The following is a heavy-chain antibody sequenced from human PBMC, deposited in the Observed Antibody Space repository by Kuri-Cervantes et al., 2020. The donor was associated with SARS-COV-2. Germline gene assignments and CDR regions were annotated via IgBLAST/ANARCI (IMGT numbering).Heavy chain of an antibody. Sequence: GESLKISCAASGFTFSSYSMNWVRQAPGKGLEWVSSISSSSSYIYYADSVKGRFTISRDNAKNSLYLQMNSLRAEDTAVYYCARVSSGSYSLDYWGQGTLVTVSS. J-gene: IGHJ4*02. CDR2: ISSSSSYI. CDR3: ARVSSGSYSLDY. V-gene: IGHV3-21*01. D-gene: IGHD1-26*01. CDR1: GFTFSSYS.